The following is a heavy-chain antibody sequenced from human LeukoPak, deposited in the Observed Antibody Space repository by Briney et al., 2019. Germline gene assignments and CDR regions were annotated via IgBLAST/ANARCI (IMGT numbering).Heavy chain of an antibody. CDR1: GFTFSSYA. Sequence: GRSLRLSCAASGFTFSSYAMHWVRQAPGKGLEWVAVISYDGSNKYYADSVKGRFTISRDNSKNTLYLQMNSLRAEDTAVYYCAKAKQLAASPDYWGQGTLVTVSS. D-gene: IGHD6-13*01. CDR2: ISYDGSNK. V-gene: IGHV3-30-3*01. J-gene: IGHJ4*02. CDR3: AKAKQLAASPDY.